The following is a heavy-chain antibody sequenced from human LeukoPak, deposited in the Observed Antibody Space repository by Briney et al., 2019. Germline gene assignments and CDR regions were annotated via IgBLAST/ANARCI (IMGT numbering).Heavy chain of an antibody. Sequence: GGSLRLSCAASGFTFSDYYMSWIRQAPGKGLEWGSYMRSSGSIKFYADSVRGRFTISRDNANNSLYLQMNSLRAEDTAVYYCARADCSSSSCYEFDYWGQGTLVTVSS. CDR2: MRSSGSIK. V-gene: IGHV3-11*04. D-gene: IGHD2-2*01. J-gene: IGHJ4*02. CDR1: GFTFSDYY. CDR3: ARADCSSSSCYEFDY.